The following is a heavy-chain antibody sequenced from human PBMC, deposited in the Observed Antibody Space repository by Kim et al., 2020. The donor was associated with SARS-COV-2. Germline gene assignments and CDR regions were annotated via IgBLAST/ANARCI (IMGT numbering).Heavy chain of an antibody. J-gene: IGHJ1*01. CDR1: GFTFSSYE. Sequence: GGSLRLSCAASGFTFSSYEMNWVRQAPGKGLEWVSYISSSGSTIYYADSVKGRFTISRDNAKNSLYLQMNSLRAEDTAVYYCARLAAAVVQEYFQHWGQGTLVTVSS. CDR3: ARLAAAVVQEYFQH. CDR2: ISSSGSTI. D-gene: IGHD6-13*01. V-gene: IGHV3-48*03.